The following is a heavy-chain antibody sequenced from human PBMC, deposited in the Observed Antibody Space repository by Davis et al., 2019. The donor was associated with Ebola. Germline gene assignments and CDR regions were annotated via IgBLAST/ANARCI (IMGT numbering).Heavy chain of an antibody. V-gene: IGHV3-7*01. Sequence: GESLKISCAASGFIFSDYWMSWVRQAPGKGLEWVGKIKYDGSDKYYVDSVKGRFTISRDNADNSLYLQMNSLTVEDTAIYYCAKDSGWQMSPWGQGTLVIVSS. J-gene: IGHJ5*02. CDR2: IKYDGSDK. CDR1: GFIFSDYW. CDR3: AKDSGWQMSP. D-gene: IGHD6-19*01.